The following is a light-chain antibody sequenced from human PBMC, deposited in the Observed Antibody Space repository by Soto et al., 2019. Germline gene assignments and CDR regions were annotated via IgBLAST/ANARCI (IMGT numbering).Light chain of an antibody. Sequence: DIVMTQSPATLSVSPGERATLSCRARKSVSTNLAWYQQKPGQAPRVLIYAASTRATAIPARFSGSGSGTEFTLTISSLQSEAFAVYYCQQYNNWPLYTFGQGTKLEIK. CDR3: QQYNNWPLYT. J-gene: IGKJ2*01. CDR1: KSVSTN. CDR2: AAS. V-gene: IGKV3-15*01.